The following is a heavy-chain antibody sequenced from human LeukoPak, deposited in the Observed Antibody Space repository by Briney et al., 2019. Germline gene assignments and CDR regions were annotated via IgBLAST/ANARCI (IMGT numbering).Heavy chain of an antibody. CDR1: GFTFTNYL. Sequence: PGGSLRLSCATSGFTFTNYLMSWVRQTPGKGLEWVANIKEDGSGKWYVDSVRGRFTISRDNAKNSLYLQMNSLRAEDTAVYYCARDRESNWYPFLDSWGQGTPVTVSS. D-gene: IGHD6-13*01. V-gene: IGHV3-7*01. CDR2: IKEDGSGK. J-gene: IGHJ4*02. CDR3: ARDRESNWYPFLDS.